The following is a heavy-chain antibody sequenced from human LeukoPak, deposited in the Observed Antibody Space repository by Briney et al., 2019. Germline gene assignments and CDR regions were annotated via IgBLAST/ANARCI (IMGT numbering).Heavy chain of an antibody. Sequence: SVKVSCKASGGTFSRYSISWVRQAPGQGLEWMGEFTPIFGSANYAQGFRGRVTISADESTSTAYMELSSLRSEDTAVYYCAKDFLSGYYHYFDSWGQGTLVTVSS. J-gene: IGHJ4*02. CDR1: GGTFSRYS. V-gene: IGHV1-69*13. D-gene: IGHD3-3*01. CDR2: FTPIFGSA. CDR3: AKDFLSGYYHYFDS.